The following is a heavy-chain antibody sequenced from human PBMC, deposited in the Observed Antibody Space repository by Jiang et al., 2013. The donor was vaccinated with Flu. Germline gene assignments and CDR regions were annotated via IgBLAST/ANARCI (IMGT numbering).Heavy chain of an antibody. CDR2: IYYSGST. V-gene: IGHV4-39*01. D-gene: IGHD3-10*01. CDR1: GGSISSSSYY. Sequence: GPGLVKPSETLSLTCTVSGGSISSSSYYWGWIRQPPGKGLEWIGSIYYSGSTYYNPSLKSRVTISVDTSKNQFSLKLSSVTAADTAVYYCARRNQRITMVRGVIGIGAFDIWGQGTMVTVSS. J-gene: IGHJ3*02. CDR3: ARRNQRITMVRGVIGIGAFDI.